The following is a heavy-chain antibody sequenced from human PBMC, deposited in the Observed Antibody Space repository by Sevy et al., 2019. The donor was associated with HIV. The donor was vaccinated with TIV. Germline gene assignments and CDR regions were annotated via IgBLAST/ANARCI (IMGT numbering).Heavy chain of an antibody. CDR3: STPRLGASSATFDI. Sequence: GGSPRLSCTVSGFPFKNAWMHWVRQAPGRGLEWVGRIKSKMDGRAAEYSAPVKGRFSISRDDSKNTVYLQMNSLKIEDTAVYYCSTPRLGASSATFDIWGQGTMVTVSS. CDR1: GFPFKNAW. CDR2: IKSKMDGRAA. D-gene: IGHD1-26*01. V-gene: IGHV3-15*07. J-gene: IGHJ3*02.